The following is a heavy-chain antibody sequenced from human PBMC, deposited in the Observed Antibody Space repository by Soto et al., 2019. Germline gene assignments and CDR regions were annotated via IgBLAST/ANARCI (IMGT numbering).Heavy chain of an antibody. Sequence: EVQLVESGGGLVKPGGSLRLSCAASGFTFSSYSMNWVRQAPGKGLEWVSSISSSSSYIYYADSVKSRFTISRDNAQNSLYLQMNSLRAEDTAVYYCARVHRGPAAADYWGQGTLVTVSS. J-gene: IGHJ4*02. D-gene: IGHD6-13*01. CDR3: ARVHRGPAAADY. V-gene: IGHV3-21*01. CDR2: ISSSSSYI. CDR1: GFTFSSYS.